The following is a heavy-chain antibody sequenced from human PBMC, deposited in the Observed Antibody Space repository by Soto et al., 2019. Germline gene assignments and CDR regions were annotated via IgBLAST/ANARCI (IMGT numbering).Heavy chain of an antibody. CDR2: INAGNGNT. V-gene: IGHV1-3*01. J-gene: IGHJ6*03. D-gene: IGHD2-15*01. CDR1: GYTVTSYA. CDR3: ARDLVVVAGYYYYYYMDV. Sequence: QVQLVQSGAEVKKPGASVKVSCKASGYTVTSYAMHWVRQAPGQRLEWMGWINAGNGNTKYSQKFQGRVTITRDTSASTAYMELSSLRSEDTAVYYCARDLVVVAGYYYYYYMDVWGKGTTVTVSS.